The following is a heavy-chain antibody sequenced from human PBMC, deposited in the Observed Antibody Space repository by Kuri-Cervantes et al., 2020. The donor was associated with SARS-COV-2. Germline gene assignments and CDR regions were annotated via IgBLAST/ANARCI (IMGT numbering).Heavy chain of an antibody. Sequence: GGSLRLSCVASGFTVSSNYMTWVRLAPGKGLDWVSILYSGGSAVYADSVKGRFTISRDNSKNTLFLQMNSLRVEDTAVYYCARTYDSSGSLYYYYYMDVWGKGTTVTVSS. CDR3: ARTYDSSGSLYYYYYMDV. V-gene: IGHV3-53*01. CDR2: LYSGGSA. D-gene: IGHD3-22*01. J-gene: IGHJ6*03. CDR1: GFTVSSNY.